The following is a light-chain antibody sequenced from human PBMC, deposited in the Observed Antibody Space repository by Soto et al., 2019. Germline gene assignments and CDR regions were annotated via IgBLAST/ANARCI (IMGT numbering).Light chain of an antibody. CDR1: QSVSSSC. J-gene: IGKJ1*01. Sequence: EIVLTQSPGTLSLSPGERATLSCRASQSVSSSCLAWYQQKPGQAPRLLIYGASSRATGIPDRFSGSGSGTDFTLTISRLEPEDFAVYYCQQYVTSPEWTFGQGT. V-gene: IGKV3-20*01. CDR3: QQYVTSPEWT. CDR2: GAS.